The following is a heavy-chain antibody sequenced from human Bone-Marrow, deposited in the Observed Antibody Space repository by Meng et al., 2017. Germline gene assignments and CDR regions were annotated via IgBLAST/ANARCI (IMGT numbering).Heavy chain of an antibody. V-gene: IGHV3-48*03. CDR3: ARVGYSYAGNY. J-gene: IGHJ4*02. Sequence: GGSLRLSCAASGFTFSSYEMNWVRQAPGKGLEWVSYISSSGSNIYYVDSVKGRFTISRDNAKNSLYLQMNSLRAEDTAVYYCARVGYSYAGNYWGQGTLVTVSS. CDR1: GFTFSSYE. D-gene: IGHD5-18*01. CDR2: ISSSGSNI.